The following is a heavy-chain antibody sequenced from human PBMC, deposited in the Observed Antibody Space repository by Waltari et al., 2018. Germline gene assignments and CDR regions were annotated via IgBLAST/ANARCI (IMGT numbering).Heavy chain of an antibody. V-gene: IGHV1-18*01. D-gene: IGHD3-22*01. Sequence: QVQLVQSGAEVKKPGASVKVSCKASGYTFTSSGISWVRQAPGQGLEWRGWISAYNGNTNYAHKLQGRVSMTTDTSTSTAYMELRSLRSDATAVYYCARDEGYYYDNSGYYSFDYWGQGTLVTVSS. J-gene: IGHJ4*02. CDR1: GYTFTSSG. CDR3: ARDEGYYYDNSGYYSFDY. CDR2: ISAYNGNT.